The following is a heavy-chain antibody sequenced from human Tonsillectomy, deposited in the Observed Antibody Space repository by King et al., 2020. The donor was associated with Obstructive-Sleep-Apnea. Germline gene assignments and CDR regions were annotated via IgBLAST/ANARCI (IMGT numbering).Heavy chain of an antibody. D-gene: IGHD3-10*01. V-gene: IGHV3-9*01. Sequence: VQLVESGGGLVQPGWSLRLSCAASGFTFDDYAIHWVRQAPGKGLEWVSSISWNSGYIGYADSVKGRFTISRDNAKNSLYLQMNRLRAEDTALYYCAKDSTELRWFGTMDVWGQGTTVTVSS. CDR1: GFTFDDYA. CDR3: AKDSTELRWFGTMDV. J-gene: IGHJ6*02. CDR2: ISWNSGYI.